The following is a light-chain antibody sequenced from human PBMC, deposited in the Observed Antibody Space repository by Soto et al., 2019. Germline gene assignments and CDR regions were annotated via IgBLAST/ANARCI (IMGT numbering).Light chain of an antibody. J-gene: IGKJ1*01. V-gene: IGKV3-15*01. Sequence: ETLMTQSPATLSVSPGERATLSCRASQSVNNNLAWYQQRLVQAPRVLIYGASNRATGLPARFTGSGSGTEFILTITSLQSEDSAVYYCQEYNTWPWTFGQGTKVEFK. CDR3: QEYNTWPWT. CDR2: GAS. CDR1: QSVNNN.